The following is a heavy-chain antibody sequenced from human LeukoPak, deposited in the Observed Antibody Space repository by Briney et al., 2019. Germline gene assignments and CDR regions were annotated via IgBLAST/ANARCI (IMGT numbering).Heavy chain of an antibody. CDR3: ARHFYHTSTYYSSFDF. J-gene: IGHJ4*02. CDR1: GYNFAEYW. D-gene: IGHD2/OR15-2a*01. Sequence: GESLKISCKVSGYNFAEYWIGWVRQMPGKGLEWVAFIYPGGSDRRYSQPFHGQLTVSADKSINTVHLPWGTLKASDTAMYYCARHFYHTSTYYSSFDFGGQRTLVTVSS. CDR2: IYPGGSDR. V-gene: IGHV5-51*01.